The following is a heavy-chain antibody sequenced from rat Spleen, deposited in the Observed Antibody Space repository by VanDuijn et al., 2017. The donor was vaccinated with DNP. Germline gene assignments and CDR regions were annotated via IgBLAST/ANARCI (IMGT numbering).Heavy chain of an antibody. CDR3: ATRDYHWGYFDF. Sequence: EVQLVESGGGLVQPGRSLKLSCAASGFTFSDYNMAWVRQAPKKGLEWVATIIYDGSSTYYGDSVKGRFTISRDNAKSTLYLQMDSLRSEDTATYYCATRDYHWGYFDFWGPGTMVTVSS. CDR1: GFTFSDYN. V-gene: IGHV5-7*01. D-gene: IGHD1-6*01. CDR2: IIYDGSST. J-gene: IGHJ1*01.